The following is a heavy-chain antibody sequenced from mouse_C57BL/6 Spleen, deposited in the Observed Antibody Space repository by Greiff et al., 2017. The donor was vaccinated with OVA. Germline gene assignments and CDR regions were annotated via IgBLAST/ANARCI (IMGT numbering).Heavy chain of an antibody. CDR1: GIDFSRYW. V-gene: IGHV4-1*01. Sequence: EVKLVESGGGLVQPGGSLKLSCAASGIDFSRYWMSWVRRAPGKGLEWIGEINPDSSTINYAPSLKDKFIISRDNAKNTLYLQMSKVRSEDTALYYCARPLYYGSSYYAMDYWGQGTSVTVSS. J-gene: IGHJ4*01. CDR3: ARPLYYGSSYYAMDY. D-gene: IGHD1-1*01. CDR2: INPDSSTI.